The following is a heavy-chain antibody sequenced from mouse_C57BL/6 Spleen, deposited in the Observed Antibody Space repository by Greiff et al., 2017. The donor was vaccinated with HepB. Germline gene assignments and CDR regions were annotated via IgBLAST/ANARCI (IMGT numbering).Heavy chain of an antibody. J-gene: IGHJ3*01. Sequence: EVQLQESGPGLVKPSQSLSLTCSVTGYSITSGYYWNWIRQFPGNKLEWMGYISYDGSNNYNPSLKNRISITRDTSKNQFFLKLNSVTTEDTATYYCARDRTGSPWFAYWGQGTLVTVSA. CDR1: GYSITSGYY. CDR3: ARDRTGSPWFAY. CDR2: ISYDGSN. D-gene: IGHD1-1*01. V-gene: IGHV3-6*01.